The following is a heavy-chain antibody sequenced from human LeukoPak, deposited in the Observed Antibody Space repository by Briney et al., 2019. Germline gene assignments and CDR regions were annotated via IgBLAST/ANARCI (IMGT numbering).Heavy chain of an antibody. V-gene: IGHV4-34*01. J-gene: IGHJ3*02. CDR2: INHSGST. CDR1: GGSFSGYY. Sequence: PSETLSLTCAVYGGSFSGYYWSWIRQPPGKGLEWIGEINHSGSTNYNPSLKSRVTISVDTSKNQFSLKLSSVTAADTAVYYCARAYYYDSSGYLSHDAFDIWGQGTMVTVSS. CDR3: ARAYYYDSSGYLSHDAFDI. D-gene: IGHD3-22*01.